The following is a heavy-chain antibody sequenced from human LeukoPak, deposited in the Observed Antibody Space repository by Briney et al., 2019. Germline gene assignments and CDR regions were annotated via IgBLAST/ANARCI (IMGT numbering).Heavy chain of an antibody. CDR2: IKQDGSEK. D-gene: IGHD6-19*01. J-gene: IGHJ4*02. CDR3: ARDCPSGCHHH. V-gene: IGHV3-7*03. Sequence: GGSLRLSCAASGFTFSSYWMSWVRQAPGKGLEWVANIKQDGSEKYYVDSVKGRFTISRDNAKNSLYLQMNSLRAEDTAVYYSARDCPSGCHHHWGQGTLVTVSS. CDR1: GFTFSSYW.